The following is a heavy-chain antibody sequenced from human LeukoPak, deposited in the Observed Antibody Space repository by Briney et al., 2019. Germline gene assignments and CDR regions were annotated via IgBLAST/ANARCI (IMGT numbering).Heavy chain of an antibody. CDR1: GGSFSGYY. D-gene: IGHD2-2*01. V-gene: IGHV4-34*01. CDR3: ARGLGFVNQLLCRWCWFDP. CDR2: INHSGST. J-gene: IGHJ5*02. Sequence: PSGTLSLTCAVYGGSFSGYYWSWIRQPPGKGLEWIGEINHSGSTNYNPSLKSRVTISVDTSKNQFSLKLSSVTAADTAVYYCARGLGFVNQLLCRWCWFDPWGQGTLVTVSS.